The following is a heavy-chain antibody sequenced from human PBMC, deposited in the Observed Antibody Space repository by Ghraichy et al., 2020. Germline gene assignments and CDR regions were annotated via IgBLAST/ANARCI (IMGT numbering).Heavy chain of an antibody. J-gene: IGHJ6*02. CDR1: GFTFINYA. D-gene: IGHD3-3*01. CDR3: ARSQEGVMTIFGVVRYGMDV. CDR2: ISVSGDST. V-gene: IGHV3-23*01. Sequence: GGSLRLSCAASGFTFINYAMNWVRQAPGKGLEWVSGISVSGDSTHQADSVKGRFSISRANFKNTLYLQVNNLRVEDTAVYYCARSQEGVMTIFGVVRYGMDVWGQGTTVTVSS.